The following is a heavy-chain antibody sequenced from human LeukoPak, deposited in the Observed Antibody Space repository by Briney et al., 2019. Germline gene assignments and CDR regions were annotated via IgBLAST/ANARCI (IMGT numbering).Heavy chain of an antibody. CDR3: ARSQGSSGYYEFDY. CDR2: INPNSGGT. Sequence: ASVKVSCKASGYTFTGYYMYWVRQAPGQGLEWMGWINPNSGGTNYAQKFQGRVTMTRDTSISTAYMELSRLRSDDTAVYYCARSQGSSGYYEFDYWGQGTLVTVSS. D-gene: IGHD3-22*01. J-gene: IGHJ4*02. CDR1: GYTFTGYY. V-gene: IGHV1-2*02.